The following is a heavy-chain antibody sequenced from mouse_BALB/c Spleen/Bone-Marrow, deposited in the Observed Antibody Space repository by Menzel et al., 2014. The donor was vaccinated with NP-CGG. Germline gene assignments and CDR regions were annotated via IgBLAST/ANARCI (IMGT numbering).Heavy chain of an antibody. V-gene: IGHV7-1*02. CDR2: SRNRAKYYTT. D-gene: IGHD2-10*02. CDR1: GFTFSDFY. J-gene: IGHJ3*01. Sequence: EVHLVESGGGLVQPGDSLRLSCATSGFTFSDFYMEWVRQPPGKRLEWIATSRNRAKYYTTEYSASVKGRFIVSRDTSQSVLYLQMNALGAEDTAIYYCARDVGYGNYFVYWGQGTLVTVSA. CDR3: ARDVGYGNYFVY.